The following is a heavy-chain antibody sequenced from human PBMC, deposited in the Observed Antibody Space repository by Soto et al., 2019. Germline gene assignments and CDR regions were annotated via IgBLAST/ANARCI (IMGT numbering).Heavy chain of an antibody. CDR3: ARGPYDFWSGYYTAGAFDI. CDR2: INHSGST. V-gene: IGHV4-34*01. D-gene: IGHD3-3*01. J-gene: IGHJ3*02. Sequence: PSETLSLTCAVYGGSFSGYYWSWIRQPPGKGLEWIGEINHSGSTNYNPSLKSRVTISVDTSKNQFSLKLSSVTAADTAVYYCARGPYDFWSGYYTAGAFDIWGQGTMVTVSS. CDR1: GGSFSGYY.